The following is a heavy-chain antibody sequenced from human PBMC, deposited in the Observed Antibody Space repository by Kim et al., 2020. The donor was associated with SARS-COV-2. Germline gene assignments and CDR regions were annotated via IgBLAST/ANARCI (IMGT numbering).Heavy chain of an antibody. D-gene: IGHD2-2*01. V-gene: IGHV5-51*01. CDR3: ARHCGTSCQIDY. Sequence: RYSPSIQGQVTISADKSISTAYLQWSSLKASDTAMYYCARHCGTSCQIDYWGQGTLVTVSS. J-gene: IGHJ4*02.